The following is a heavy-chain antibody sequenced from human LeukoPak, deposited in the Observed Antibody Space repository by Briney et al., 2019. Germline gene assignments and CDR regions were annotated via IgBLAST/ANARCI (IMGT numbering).Heavy chain of an antibody. Sequence: PGGSLRLSCAASGFTFSSYEMNWVRQAPGKGLEFISYISHSGNIIYYADSVKGRFTISRDNAKNSLDLQMNSLRGEDTALYYCARDQYFGDYPYWGQGTLVTVSS. CDR1: GFTFSSYE. V-gene: IGHV3-48*03. CDR3: ARDQYFGDYPY. D-gene: IGHD3-10*01. CDR2: ISHSGNII. J-gene: IGHJ4*02.